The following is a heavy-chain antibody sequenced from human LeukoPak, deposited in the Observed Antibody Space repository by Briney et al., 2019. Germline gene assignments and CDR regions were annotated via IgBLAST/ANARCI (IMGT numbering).Heavy chain of an antibody. V-gene: IGHV3-21*01. CDR2: IISSSTYI. CDR3: ARSLRQWLPFDY. CDR1: GFTFSSYN. J-gene: IGHJ4*02. D-gene: IGHD6-19*01. Sequence: PGGSLRLSRAASGFTFSSYNMNWVRQAPGKGLEWVSSIISSSTYIYNADSVEGRFTISRDNAKNSLYLQMNSLRDEDTAVYYCARSLRQWLPFDYWGQGTLVTVSS.